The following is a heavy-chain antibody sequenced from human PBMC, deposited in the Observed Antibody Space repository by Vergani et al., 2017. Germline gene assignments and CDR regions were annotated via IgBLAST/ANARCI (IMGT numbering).Heavy chain of an antibody. J-gene: IGHJ3*01. CDR2: IKGDGSAK. CDR3: TKGSVYYHDSAGHGYDPYTGFDL. CDR1: GFIFSDHY. Sequence: EVQLVESGGGLVQPGGSLTLSCAASGFIFSDHYMDWVRQAPGKGLEWVAAIKGDGSAKQYVESVKGRFTISRDNAKNSLFLEMNSLRFEDTAVYFCTKGSVYYHDSAGHGYDPYTGFDLWGQGTLVTVSS. D-gene: IGHD5-12*01. V-gene: IGHV3-7*03.